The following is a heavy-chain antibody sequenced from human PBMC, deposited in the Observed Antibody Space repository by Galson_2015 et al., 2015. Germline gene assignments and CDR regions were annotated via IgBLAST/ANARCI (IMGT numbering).Heavy chain of an antibody. CDR2: IYWADDK. V-gene: IGHV2-5*02. D-gene: IGHD3-3*01. Sequence: PALVKPTQTLTLPCTFSGFSLSTSGVGVGWIRQPPGKALERLARIYWADDKRYSPSLTSRLTITKDTSNNQVVLTMTNMDPVDTSTYYCAHGECWSGQGCAFDIWGQGTMVTVSS. CDR3: AHGECWSGQGCAFDI. CDR1: GFSLSTSGVG. J-gene: IGHJ3*02.